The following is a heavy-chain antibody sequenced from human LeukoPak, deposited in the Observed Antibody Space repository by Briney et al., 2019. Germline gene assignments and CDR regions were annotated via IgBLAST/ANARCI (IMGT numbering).Heavy chain of an antibody. CDR2: INWNGGST. CDR3: ARVPEKGIAVAEPAGLDY. CDR1: GFTFDDYG. V-gene: IGHV3-20*04. D-gene: IGHD6-19*01. Sequence: GGSLRLSCAASGFTFDDYGMSWVRQAPGKGLEWVSGINWNGGSTGYADSVKGRFTISRDNAKNSLYLQMNMLRAEDTALYYCARVPEKGIAVAEPAGLDYWGQGTLVTVSS. J-gene: IGHJ4*02.